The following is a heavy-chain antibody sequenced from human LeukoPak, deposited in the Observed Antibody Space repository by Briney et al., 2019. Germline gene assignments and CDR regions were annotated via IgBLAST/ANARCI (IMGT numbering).Heavy chain of an antibody. CDR2: INPNSGGT. Sequence: ASVKVSCKASGYTFTGYYMHWVRQAPGQGLEWMGWINPNSGGTNYAQKFQGRVTITADESTSAAYMELISLTSKDTAVYYCARGAGLAASDYWGQGTLVTVSS. V-gene: IGHV1-2*02. D-gene: IGHD6-13*01. CDR1: GYTFTGYY. J-gene: IGHJ4*02. CDR3: ARGAGLAASDY.